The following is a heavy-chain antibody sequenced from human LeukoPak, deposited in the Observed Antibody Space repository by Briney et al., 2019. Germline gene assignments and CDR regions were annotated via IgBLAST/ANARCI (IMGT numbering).Heavy chain of an antibody. D-gene: IGHD3-10*01. CDR1: GGTFSSYA. CDR3: ARGPLYYYADY. CDR2: IIPILGIA. V-gene: IGHV1-69*04. J-gene: IGHJ4*02. Sequence: SVKVSCKASGGTFSSYAISWVRQAPGQGLEWMGRIIPILGIANYAQKFQGRVTITADKSTSTAYMELSSLRSEGTAVYYCARGPLYYYADYWGQGTLVTVSS.